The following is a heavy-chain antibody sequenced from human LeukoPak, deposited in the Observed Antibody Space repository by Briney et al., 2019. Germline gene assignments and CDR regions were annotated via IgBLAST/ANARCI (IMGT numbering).Heavy chain of an antibody. D-gene: IGHD3-22*01. CDR3: ARESDYDSSGYYPDY. CDR2: IYYSGST. Sequence: SETLSLTCAVSGGSVSSGGYSWSWIRQPPGKGLEWIGYIYYSGSTNYNPSLKSRVTISVDTSKNQFSLKLSSVTAADTAVYYCARESDYDSSGYYPDYWGQGTLVTVSS. CDR1: GGSVSSGGYS. V-gene: IGHV4-61*08. J-gene: IGHJ4*02.